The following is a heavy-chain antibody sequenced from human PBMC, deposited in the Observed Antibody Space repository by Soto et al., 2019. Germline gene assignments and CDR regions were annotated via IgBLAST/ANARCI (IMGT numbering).Heavy chain of an antibody. D-gene: IGHD2-15*01. CDR3: ARARYCSGGSCYRNWFDP. CDR1: GGTFSSYA. J-gene: IGHJ5*02. CDR2: IIPIFGTA. V-gene: IGHV1-69*12. Sequence: QVQLVQSGAEVKKPGSSVKVSCKASGGTFSSYAISWVRQAPGQGLEWMGGIIPIFGTANYAQKFQGRVTITADESTSTAYMERSSLRAEDTAVYYCARARYCSGGSCYRNWFDPWGQGTLVTVSS.